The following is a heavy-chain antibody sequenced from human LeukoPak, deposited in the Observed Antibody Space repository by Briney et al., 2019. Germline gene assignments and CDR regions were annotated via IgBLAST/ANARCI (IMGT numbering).Heavy chain of an antibody. CDR1: GYTFTGYY. V-gene: IGHV1-2*02. CDR2: INPNNGGT. J-gene: IGHJ6*03. D-gene: IGHD1-14*01. Sequence: ASVKVSCKASGYTFTGYYIHWVRQAPGQGLEWMGWINPNNGGTNYAQKFQGRVTMTRDTSISTAYMELSRLRSDDTAVYYCARGVAGVYSYYYMDVWGKGTTVTVSS. CDR3: ARGVAGVYSYYYMDV.